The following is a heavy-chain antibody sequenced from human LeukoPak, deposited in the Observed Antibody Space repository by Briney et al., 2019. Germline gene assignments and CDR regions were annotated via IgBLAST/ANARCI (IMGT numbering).Heavy chain of an antibody. Sequence: PSETLSLTCAVSGGSISSGSYSWSWIRQPPGKGLEWIGYIYPRGSTYYNPSLKSRVILSLDKSANQFSLNLNSVTAADTAVYYCTRARPPIMVRVPEDAFDIWGQGTMVTVSS. V-gene: IGHV4-30-2*01. CDR3: TRARPPIMVRVPEDAFDI. J-gene: IGHJ3*02. CDR2: IYPRGST. D-gene: IGHD3-10*01. CDR1: GGSISSGSYS.